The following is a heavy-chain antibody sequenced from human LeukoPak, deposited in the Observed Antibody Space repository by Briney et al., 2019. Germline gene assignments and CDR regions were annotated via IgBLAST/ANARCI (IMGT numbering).Heavy chain of an antibody. CDR1: GGSISSSSYY. Sequence: SETLSLTCTVSGGSISSSSYYWGWIRQPPGKGLEWIGEINHSGSTNYNPSLKSRVTISVDTSKNQFSLKLSSVTAADTAVYYCARGAIAAAGPGGYWGQGTLVTVSS. V-gene: IGHV4-39*07. CDR3: ARGAIAAAGPGGY. J-gene: IGHJ4*02. D-gene: IGHD6-13*01. CDR2: INHSGST.